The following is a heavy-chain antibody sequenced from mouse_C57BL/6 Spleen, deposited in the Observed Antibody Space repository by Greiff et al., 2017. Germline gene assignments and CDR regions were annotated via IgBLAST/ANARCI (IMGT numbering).Heavy chain of an antibody. D-gene: IGHD2-1*01. CDR2: IDPETGGT. J-gene: IGHJ2*01. V-gene: IGHV1-15*01. CDR3: TRGNYGNYFDY. CDR1: GYTFTDYE. Sequence: QVQLKQPGAELVRPGASVTLSCKASGYTFTDYEMHWVKQTPVHGLEWLGAIDPETGGTAYNQKFKGKAILTADKSSSTAYMELRRLTSEDSAVYYCTRGNYGNYFDYWGQGTTLTVSS.